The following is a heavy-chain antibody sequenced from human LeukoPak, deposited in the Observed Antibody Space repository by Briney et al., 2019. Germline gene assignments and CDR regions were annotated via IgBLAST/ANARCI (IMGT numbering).Heavy chain of an antibody. CDR2: IYSGGST. Sequence: PGGSLRLSCAASGFTVSSNYMSWVRQAPGKGLEWVSVIYSGGSTYYADSVKGRFTISRDNSKNTLYLQMNSLRAEDTAVYYCARDDPYYYDSSGYYLDYWGQGTLVTVSS. V-gene: IGHV3-66*01. CDR1: GFTVSSNY. D-gene: IGHD3-22*01. CDR3: ARDDPYYYDSSGYYLDY. J-gene: IGHJ4*02.